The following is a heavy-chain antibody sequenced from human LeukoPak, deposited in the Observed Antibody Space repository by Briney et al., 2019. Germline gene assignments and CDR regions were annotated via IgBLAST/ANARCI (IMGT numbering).Heavy chain of an antibody. V-gene: IGHV4-59*08. CDR1: GSSISSHY. CDR3: ARVISGWYYFDY. CDR2: LYHSGSA. D-gene: IGHD6-13*01. J-gene: IGHJ4*02. Sequence: SETLSLTCTVSGSSISSHYWSWIRQPPGKGLEWIGSLYHSGSAYYNPSLKSRVTISVDSSKNQFSLKLSSVTAADTAVYYCARVISGWYYFDYWGQGTLVTVSS.